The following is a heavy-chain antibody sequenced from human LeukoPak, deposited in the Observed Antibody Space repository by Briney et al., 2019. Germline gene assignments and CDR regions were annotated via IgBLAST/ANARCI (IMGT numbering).Heavy chain of an antibody. CDR1: GFTFSNYE. D-gene: IGHD4-23*01. Sequence: GGSLRLSCAASGFTFSNYEMHWVRQAPGKGLEWVSYISSSGSDIYYADSVKGRFTISRDNAKNSLYLHMNSLRAEDTAVYYCARDYGGSSPFDYWGQGPLVTVSS. CDR2: ISSSGSDI. V-gene: IGHV3-48*03. CDR3: ARDYGGSSPFDY. J-gene: IGHJ4*02.